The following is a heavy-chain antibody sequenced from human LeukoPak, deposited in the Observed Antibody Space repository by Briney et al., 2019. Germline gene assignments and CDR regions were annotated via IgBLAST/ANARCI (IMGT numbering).Heavy chain of an antibody. CDR3: ARGYYFDY. J-gene: IGHJ4*02. CDR2: IHYTGST. V-gene: IGHV4-59*01. Sequence: PSETLSLTCTVSGGFISTYYWSWIRQPPGKGLEWIGYIHYTGSTDYNPSLKSRVTISVDTSKNQFSLNLSSVTAADTAVYYCARGYYFDYWGQGSLVTVSS. CDR1: GGFISTYY.